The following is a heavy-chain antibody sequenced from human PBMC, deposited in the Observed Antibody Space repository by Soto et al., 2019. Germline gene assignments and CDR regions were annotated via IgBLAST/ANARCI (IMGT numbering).Heavy chain of an antibody. J-gene: IGHJ4*02. CDR1: GFIFSSYA. CDR3: ARDPYSDVWSGYFPYFDY. Sequence: GGSLRLSCAASGFIFSSYAMHWVRQAPGKGLEWVSSISGSGRITDYADFVKGRFTISRDSSKDALYLEMNSLRADDTAVYFCARDPYSDVWSGYFPYFDYWAQGILVTVSS. D-gene: IGHD3-3*01. CDR2: ISGSGRIT. V-gene: IGHV3-23*01.